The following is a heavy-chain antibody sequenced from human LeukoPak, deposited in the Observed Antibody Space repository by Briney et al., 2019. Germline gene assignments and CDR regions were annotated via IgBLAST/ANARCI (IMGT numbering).Heavy chain of an antibody. CDR3: ARDKVVGATVFDY. CDR2: MKQDESEI. J-gene: IGHJ4*02. D-gene: IGHD1-26*01. V-gene: IGHV3-7*01. CDR1: GFTFSSYW. Sequence: PGGSLRLSCVASGFTFSSYWMSWVRQAPGEGPEWVANMKQDESEIYYVDSVKGRFTIPRDNAKNSLYLQMNSLRAEDTAVYYCARDKVVGATVFDYWGQGTLVTVST.